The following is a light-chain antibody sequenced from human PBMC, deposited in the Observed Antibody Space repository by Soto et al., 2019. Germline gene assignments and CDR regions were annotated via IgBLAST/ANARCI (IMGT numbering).Light chain of an antibody. V-gene: IGKV1-5*03. CDR1: QSISSW. CDR2: KAS. CDR3: QQYNSSPYP. Sequence: DIQMTQSPSTLSASVGDRVTITCRASQSISSWLAWYQQKPGKAPKLLIYKASSLESGVPSRFSGSGSGTEFTLTIRSLQPDDFATYYCQQYNSSPYPFGQGTKLEIK. J-gene: IGKJ2*01.